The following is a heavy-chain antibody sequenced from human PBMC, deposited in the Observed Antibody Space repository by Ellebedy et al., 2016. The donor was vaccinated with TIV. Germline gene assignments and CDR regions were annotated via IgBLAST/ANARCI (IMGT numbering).Heavy chain of an antibody. CDR1: GFTFDDYA. CDR3: AKDFGELFSMDV. Sequence: SLKISXAASGFTFDDYAMHWVRQAPGKGLEWVSGISWNSGSIGYADSVKGRFTISRDNAKNSLYLQMNSLRAEDTALYYCAKDFGELFSMDVWGKGTTVTVSS. J-gene: IGHJ6*03. D-gene: IGHD3-10*01. V-gene: IGHV3-9*01. CDR2: ISWNSGSI.